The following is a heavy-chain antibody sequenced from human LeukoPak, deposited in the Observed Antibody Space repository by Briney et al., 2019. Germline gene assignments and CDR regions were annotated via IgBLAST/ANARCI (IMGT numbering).Heavy chain of an antibody. Sequence: GGSLRLSCAASGFTVSSNYMSWVRQAPGKGLEWVSVIYSGGSTYYADSVKGRFTISRDNSKNTLYLQMNSLRAEDTAVYYCARDIIAAAGNEQYSDYWGQGTLVTVSS. CDR1: GFTVSSNY. J-gene: IGHJ4*02. D-gene: IGHD6-13*01. CDR2: IYSGGST. CDR3: ARDIIAAAGNEQYSDY. V-gene: IGHV3-66*01.